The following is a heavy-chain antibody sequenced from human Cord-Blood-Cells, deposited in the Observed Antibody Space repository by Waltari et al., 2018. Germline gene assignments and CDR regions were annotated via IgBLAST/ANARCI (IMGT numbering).Heavy chain of an antibody. CDR1: GFTFSSYA. CDR3: ARGGDSSYFDY. J-gene: IGHJ4*02. Sequence: QVQLVESGGGVVQPGRSLRLSCAASGFTFSSYAMPWVRQAPGKGLEWVAVISYDGSNKYYADSVKGRFTISRDNSKNTLYLQMNSLRAEDTAVYYCARGGDSSYFDYWGQGTLVTVSS. V-gene: IGHV3-30-3*01. CDR2: ISYDGSNK. D-gene: IGHD2-21*02.